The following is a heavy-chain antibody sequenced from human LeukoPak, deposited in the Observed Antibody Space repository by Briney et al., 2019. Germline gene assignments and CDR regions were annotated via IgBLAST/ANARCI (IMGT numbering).Heavy chain of an antibody. CDR3: ARDLSGAASGSGDY. D-gene: IGHD1-26*01. CDR2: ISAYNGYT. V-gene: IGHV1-18*01. CDR1: GYTYTSYG. J-gene: IGHJ4*02. Sequence: GASVKVSCKGSGYTYTSYGISWVRQSPGQGLEWMGWISAYNGYTNYAQKLQGRVTMTTDTSTSTAYMELRSLRSDDTAVYYCARDLSGAASGSGDYWGQGTLVTVSS.